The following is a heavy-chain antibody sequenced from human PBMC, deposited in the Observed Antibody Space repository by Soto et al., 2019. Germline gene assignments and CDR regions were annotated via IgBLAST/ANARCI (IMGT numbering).Heavy chain of an antibody. D-gene: IGHD3-9*01. Sequence: QVQLQESGPGLVKPSETLSLTCTVSGGSISSYYWSWIRQPPGKGLEWIGYIYYSGSTNYNPSLKSRVTISVDTSKNQFSLKLSSVTAADTAVYYCARAGDYDILTGYYIPYIWGQGTLVTVSS. CDR1: GGSISSYY. CDR2: IYYSGST. J-gene: IGHJ4*02. V-gene: IGHV4-59*01. CDR3: ARAGDYDILTGYYIPYI.